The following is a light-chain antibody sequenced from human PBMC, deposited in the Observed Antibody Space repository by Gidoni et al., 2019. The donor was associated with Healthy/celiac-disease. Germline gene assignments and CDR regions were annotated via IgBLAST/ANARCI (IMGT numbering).Light chain of an antibody. CDR1: QSLLHSNGYNY. Sequence: DIGRTKSPLSLPVPPGEPASTSCRSSQSLLHSNGYNYLDWYLQKPGQSPQLLIYLGSNRASGVPDMFIGSRSGSDFTLKISRVPAEYIVFYYFMPALQPPQLTFGPGTKTGDQT. CDR3: MPALQPPQLT. J-gene: IGKJ3*01. V-gene: IGKV2-28*01. CDR2: LGS.